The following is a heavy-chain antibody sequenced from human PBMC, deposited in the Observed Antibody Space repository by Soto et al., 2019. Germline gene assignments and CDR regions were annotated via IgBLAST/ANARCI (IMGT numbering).Heavy chain of an antibody. CDR2: IIPMLGIT. CDR3: ARGPTNLPDY. J-gene: IGHJ4*02. Sequence: QVQLVQSGAEVKKPGSSVKVSCKASGGTFASFTISWVRQAPGQGLEWLGRIIPMLGITKSAQKFQGRVTITADTSTATAYMELSSLQSDDTAVYYCARGPTNLPDYGGQGSLVTVSS. CDR1: GGTFASFT. V-gene: IGHV1-69*02.